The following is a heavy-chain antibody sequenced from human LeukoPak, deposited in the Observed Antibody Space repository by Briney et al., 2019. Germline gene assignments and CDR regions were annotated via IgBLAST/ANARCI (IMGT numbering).Heavy chain of an antibody. V-gene: IGHV4-39*01. CDR2: IYYSGST. CDR3: ASEYYYDSSGYLNWFDP. J-gene: IGHJ5*02. CDR1: GGSISSSSYY. Sequence: SETLSLTCTVSGGSISSSSYYWGWIRQRPGKGLEWIGSIYYSGSTYYNPSLKSRVTISVDTSKNQFSLKLSSVTAADTAVYYCASEYYYDSSGYLNWFDPWGQGTLVTVSS. D-gene: IGHD3-22*01.